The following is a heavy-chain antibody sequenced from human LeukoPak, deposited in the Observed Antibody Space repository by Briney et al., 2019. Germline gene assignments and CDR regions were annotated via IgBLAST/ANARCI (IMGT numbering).Heavy chain of an antibody. J-gene: IGHJ1*01. D-gene: IGHD2-2*01. CDR3: ARDGYCSSTSCPKYFQH. V-gene: IGHV3-48*01. CDR1: GFTFSSYS. Sequence: GGSLRLSGAAPGFTFSSYSMNWVRQAPGKGLEWVSYISSSSSNIYYADSVKGRFTISRDNAKNSLYLQMNSLKAEDVAVYYCARDGYCSSTSCPKYFQHWGQGTLVTVSS. CDR2: ISSSSSNI.